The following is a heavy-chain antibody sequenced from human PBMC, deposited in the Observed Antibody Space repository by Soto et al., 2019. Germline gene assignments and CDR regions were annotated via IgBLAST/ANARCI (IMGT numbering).Heavy chain of an antibody. CDR2: IYHSGST. D-gene: IGHD3-22*01. V-gene: IGHV4-30-2*01. J-gene: IGHJ4*02. CDR3: ARDSRLDYYDSSGYSRVLDY. Sequence: SETLSLTCAFSVGSISSGGYSCSWIRQPPWKGLEWIGYIYHSGSTYYNPSLKSRVTISVDRSKNQFSLKLSSVTAADTAVYYCARDSRLDYYDSSGYSRVLDYCGQPTLFTLS. CDR1: VGSISSGGYS.